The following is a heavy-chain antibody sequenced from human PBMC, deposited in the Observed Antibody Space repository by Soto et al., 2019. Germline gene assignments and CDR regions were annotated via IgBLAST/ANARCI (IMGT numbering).Heavy chain of an antibody. CDR2: IYPGNSDT. V-gene: IGHV5-51*01. CDR3: AKDLDYGGNSDLFAP. J-gene: IGHJ5*02. D-gene: IGHD4-17*01. CDR1: GYRFTNYW. Sequence: PGESLKISCKASGYRFTNYWIGWVRQMPGEGLEWMGIIYPGNSDTRYSPSFQGQVTISADKSTSTTYLQWSSLKASDSAMYYCAKDLDYGGNSDLFAPWGQGTLVTVSS.